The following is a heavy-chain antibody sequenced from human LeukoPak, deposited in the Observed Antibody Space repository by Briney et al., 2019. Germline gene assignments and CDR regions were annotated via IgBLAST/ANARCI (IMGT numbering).Heavy chain of an antibody. D-gene: IGHD6-19*01. CDR2: IIPIFGTA. J-gene: IGHJ4*02. V-gene: IGHV1-69*05. Sequence: SVKVSCKASGGTFSSYAISWVRQAPGQGLEWMGGIIPIFGTANYAQKFQGRVTITTDESTSTAYMELSSLRSEDTAVYYCASSPSGSDYFDYRGQGTLVTVPS. CDR3: ASSPSGSDYFDY. CDR1: GGTFSSYA.